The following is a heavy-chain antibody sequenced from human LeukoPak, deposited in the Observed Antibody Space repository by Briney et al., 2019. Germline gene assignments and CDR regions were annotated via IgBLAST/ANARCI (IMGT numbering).Heavy chain of an antibody. V-gene: IGHV1-2*02. CDR2: INPNSGGT. Sequence: ASVKVSCKASGYTFTGHYMHWVRQAPGRGLEWMGWINPNSGGTNYAQKFQGRVTMTRDTSISTAYMELSRLRSDDTAVYYCARDRGGYYDSSGYSVSGAFDIWGQGTMVTVSS. CDR3: ARDRGGYYDSSGYSVSGAFDI. CDR1: GYTFTGHY. J-gene: IGHJ3*02. D-gene: IGHD3-22*01.